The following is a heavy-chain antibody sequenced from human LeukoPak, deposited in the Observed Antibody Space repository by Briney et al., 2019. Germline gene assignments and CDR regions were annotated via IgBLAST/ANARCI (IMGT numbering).Heavy chain of an antibody. V-gene: IGHV3-53*01. CDR1: EFSVSSNY. J-gene: IGHJ4*02. CDR2: IYSGGST. Sequence: GGSLRLSCAASEFSVSSNYMSWVRQAPGKGLEWVSVIYSGGSTYYADSVKGRFTISRDNSKNTLYLQMNSLRAEDTAVYYCAREMPHYCSGGSCYSSFGDYWGQGTLVTVSS. CDR3: AREMPHYCSGGSCYSSFGDY. D-gene: IGHD2-15*01.